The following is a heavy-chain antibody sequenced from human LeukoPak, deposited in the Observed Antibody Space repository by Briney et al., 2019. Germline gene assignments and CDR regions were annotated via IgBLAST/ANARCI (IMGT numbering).Heavy chain of an antibody. D-gene: IGHD2-15*01. J-gene: IGHJ5*02. Sequence: SETLSLTCTVSGGSISSGSYYWSWIRQHPGKGLEWIGYIYYSGSTYYNPSLKSRVMISLDSSKNQFPLKLSSVTAADTAIYYCARDLYDCDGGTCYPSNWFDPWGQGTLVTVSS. CDR1: GGSISSGSYY. CDR3: ARDLYDCDGGTCYPSNWFDP. V-gene: IGHV4-31*03. CDR2: IYYSGST.